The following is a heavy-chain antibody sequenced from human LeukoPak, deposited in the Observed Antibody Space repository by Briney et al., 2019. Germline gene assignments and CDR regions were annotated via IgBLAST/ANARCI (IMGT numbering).Heavy chain of an antibody. CDR1: GFTFSDYY. Sequence: GGSLRLSCAASGFTFSDYYMSWIRQAPGKGLEWVSYISSGGSTIYYADSVKGRFTISRDNAKNSLYLQMNSLRAEDTAVYYCARDRYYDSSGLIGYWGQGTLVTVSS. V-gene: IGHV3-11*01. CDR2: ISSGGSTI. D-gene: IGHD3-22*01. J-gene: IGHJ4*02. CDR3: ARDRYYDSSGLIGY.